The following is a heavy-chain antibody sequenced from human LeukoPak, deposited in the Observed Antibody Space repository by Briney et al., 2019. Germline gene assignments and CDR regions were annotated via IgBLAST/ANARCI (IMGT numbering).Heavy chain of an antibody. CDR1: GGSISSYY. CDR2: IYYSGST. V-gene: IGHV4-59*01. Sequence: SETLSLTCTVSGGSISSYYWSWIRQPPGKGLEWIGYIYYSGSTNYNPSLRSRVTISVDTSKNQFSLKLSSVTAADTAVYYCARGRYYYDSSGYFDYWGQGTLVTVSS. CDR3: ARGRYYYDSSGYFDY. D-gene: IGHD3-22*01. J-gene: IGHJ4*02.